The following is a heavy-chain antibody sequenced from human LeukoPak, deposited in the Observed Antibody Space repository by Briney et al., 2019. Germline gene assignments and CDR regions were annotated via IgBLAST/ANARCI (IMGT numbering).Heavy chain of an antibody. J-gene: IGHJ4*02. Sequence: ASVTVSCKASGYTFTSYGISWVRQAPGQGLEWMGWISAYNGNTNYAQKLQGRVTMTTDTSTSTAYMELRSLRSDDTAVYYCARDGDYYDSSGYYLYFDYWGQGTLVTVSS. CDR1: GYTFTSYG. CDR2: ISAYNGNT. CDR3: ARDGDYYDSSGYYLYFDY. D-gene: IGHD3-22*01. V-gene: IGHV1-18*01.